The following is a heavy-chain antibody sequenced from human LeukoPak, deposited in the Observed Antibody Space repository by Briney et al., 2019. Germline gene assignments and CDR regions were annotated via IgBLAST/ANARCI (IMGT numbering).Heavy chain of an antibody. Sequence: PSETLSLTCAVYGGSFSGYYWSWIRQPPGKGLEWIGEINHSGSTNYNPSLKSRVTISVDTSKNQFSLKLSSVTAADTAVYYCARGAGRSGYYGGFDPWGQGTLVTVSS. V-gene: IGHV4-34*01. CDR2: INHSGST. CDR1: GGSFSGYY. J-gene: IGHJ5*02. D-gene: IGHD3-3*01. CDR3: ARGAGRSGYYGGFDP.